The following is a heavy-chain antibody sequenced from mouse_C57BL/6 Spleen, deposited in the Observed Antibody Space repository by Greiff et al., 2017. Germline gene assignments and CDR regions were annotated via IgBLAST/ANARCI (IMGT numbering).Heavy chain of an antibody. D-gene: IGHD2-4*01. CDR2: IHPSDSVT. Sequence: QFQLQQPGAELVKPGASVKVSCKASGYTFTSYWMHWVKQRPGQGLEWIGRIHPSDSVTNYNQKFKGKSTLTVDKSSSTAYMQLSSLTSEDSAVYYCANIYYDYDEGFAYWGQGTLVTVSA. V-gene: IGHV1-74*01. CDR1: GYTFTSYW. CDR3: ANIYYDYDEGFAY. J-gene: IGHJ3*01.